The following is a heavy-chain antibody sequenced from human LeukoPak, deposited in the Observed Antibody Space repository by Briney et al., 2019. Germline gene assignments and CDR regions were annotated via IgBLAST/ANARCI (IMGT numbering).Heavy chain of an antibody. CDR2: INPNSGCT. J-gene: IGHJ4*02. CDR3: VSINKYCTKGVCRYYFDY. Sequence: GASVKVSCKASGYTFTGYYIHWVRQAPGQGLEWMGRINPNSGCTNYAQKFQGRVTMTRDTSISTAYMELSRLRSDDTAVYYCVSINKYCTKGVCRYYFDYWGQGTLVTDSS. D-gene: IGHD2-8*01. CDR1: GYTFTGYY. V-gene: IGHV1-2*06.